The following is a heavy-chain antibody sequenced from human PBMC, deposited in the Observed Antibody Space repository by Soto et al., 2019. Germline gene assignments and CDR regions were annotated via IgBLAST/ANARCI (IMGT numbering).Heavy chain of an antibody. CDR3: ARDEAEGSYYDSSGYSPPDY. D-gene: IGHD3-22*01. Sequence: ASVKVSCKASGYTFTSYGISWVRQAPGQGLEGMGWNSAYNGNTNYAQKLQARVTMTTDTSTSTAYMELRSLGSDDTAVYYCARDEAEGSYYDSSGYSPPDYWGQGTLVTVSS. CDR1: GYTFTSYG. CDR2: NSAYNGNT. J-gene: IGHJ4*02. V-gene: IGHV1-18*04.